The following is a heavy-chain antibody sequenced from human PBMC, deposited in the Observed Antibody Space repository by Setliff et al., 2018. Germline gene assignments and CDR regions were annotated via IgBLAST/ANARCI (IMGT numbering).Heavy chain of an antibody. J-gene: IGHJ4*02. CDR2: IYSSGNI. Sequence: NPSETLSLTCSVSGGSISGYYWNWLRQTPGKGLEWIGHIYSSGNINYNPSLVSRVTISIDTSKSQFSLRLSSVTAADTAVYYCARQRRIWNDLDYFDYWGQGTLVTVSS. D-gene: IGHD1-1*01. V-gene: IGHV4-59*08. CDR3: ARQRRIWNDLDYFDY. CDR1: GGSISGYY.